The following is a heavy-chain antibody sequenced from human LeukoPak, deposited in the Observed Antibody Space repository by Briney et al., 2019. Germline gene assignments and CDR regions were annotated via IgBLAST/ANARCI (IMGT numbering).Heavy chain of an antibody. CDR1: GFTFSSYA. V-gene: IGHV3-23*01. Sequence: PGGSLRLSCAASGFTFSSYAMSWVRQAPGKGLEWVSAISGSGGSAYYADSVKGRFTISRDNSKNTLYLQMNSLRAEDTAVYYCAKYPYDQLLSFDYWGQGTLVIVSS. CDR3: AKYPYDQLLSFDY. CDR2: ISGSGGSA. J-gene: IGHJ4*02. D-gene: IGHD2-2*01.